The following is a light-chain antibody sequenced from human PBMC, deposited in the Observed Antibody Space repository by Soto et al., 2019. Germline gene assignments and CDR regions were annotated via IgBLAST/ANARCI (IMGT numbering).Light chain of an antibody. J-gene: IGLJ1*01. V-gene: IGLV2-14*01. CDR1: SSDVGAYTS. CDR3: SSYTSDNRNYV. CDR2: EVS. Sequence: QSVLTQPASVSGSPEQSITISCTGSSSDVGAYTSVSWYQQHPGKAPKLMIYEVSNRPSGVSRRFSGSKSGNTASLTISGLQAEDEAHYYCSSYTSDNRNYVFGTGTKLTVL.